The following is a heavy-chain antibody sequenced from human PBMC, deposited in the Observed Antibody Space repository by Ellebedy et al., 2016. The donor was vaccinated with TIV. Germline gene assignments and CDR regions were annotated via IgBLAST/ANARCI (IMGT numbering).Heavy chain of an antibody. Sequence: GESLKISCAASGFTFRNYAMSWVRQAPGKGLEWVSAISGSDASTYYADSVKGRFTISRDNSKNTLYLQMNSLRAEDTAVYFCVKTYSVGWDYYYNYGVDVWGQGTTVTVSS. CDR1: GFTFRNYA. J-gene: IGHJ6*02. CDR3: VKTYSVGWDYYYNYGVDV. CDR2: ISGSDAST. V-gene: IGHV3-23*01. D-gene: IGHD6-19*01.